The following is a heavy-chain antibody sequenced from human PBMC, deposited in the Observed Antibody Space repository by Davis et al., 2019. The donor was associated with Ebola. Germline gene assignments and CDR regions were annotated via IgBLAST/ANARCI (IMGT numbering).Heavy chain of an antibody. J-gene: IGHJ5*02. CDR3: ARRGDGYNQNWFDP. Sequence: GESLKISCKDSGNSFSSHWISWVRQMPGKGLEWMGRIDPSDSYTNYSPSFQGHVTISADKSISTAYLQWSSLKASDTAMYYCARRGDGYNQNWFDPWGQGTLVTVSS. D-gene: IGHD5-24*01. V-gene: IGHV5-10-1*01. CDR1: GNSFSSHW. CDR2: IDPSDSYT.